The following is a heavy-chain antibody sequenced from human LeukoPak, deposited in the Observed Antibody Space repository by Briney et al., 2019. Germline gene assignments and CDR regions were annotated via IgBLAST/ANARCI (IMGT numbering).Heavy chain of an antibody. V-gene: IGHV3-30*18. CDR1: GFTFSNYG. CDR2: ISYDGTSK. Sequence: GGSLRLSCAASGFTFSNYGMHWVRQAPGKGLEWVAVISYDGTSKYYTDSLKGRFTISRDNSKNTLYLQMDSLRDEDTAVYYCAKRTLPYDMDVWGQGTTVTVSS. CDR3: AKRTLPYDMDV. J-gene: IGHJ6*02. D-gene: IGHD1-7*01.